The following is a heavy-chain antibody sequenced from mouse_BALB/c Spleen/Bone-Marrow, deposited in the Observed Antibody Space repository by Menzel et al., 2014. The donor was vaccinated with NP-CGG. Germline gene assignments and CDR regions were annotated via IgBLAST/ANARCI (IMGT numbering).Heavy chain of an antibody. CDR1: GYTFTNYW. J-gene: IGHJ2*01. V-gene: IGHV1-7*01. D-gene: IGHD2-1*01. CDR2: INPSTGYT. Sequence: VQLQQSGAELAKPGAPVKMSCKASGYTFTNYWMHWVKQRPGQGLEWIGYINPSTGYTDYNQKFKDKATLTADKSSSTAYMQLRSLTSEASAVYYCARSYGNYVDYWGQGTTLTVSS. CDR3: ARSYGNYVDY.